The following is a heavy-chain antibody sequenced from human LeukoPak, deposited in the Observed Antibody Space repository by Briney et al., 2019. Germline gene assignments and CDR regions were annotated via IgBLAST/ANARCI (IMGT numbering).Heavy chain of an antibody. Sequence: PGGSLRLSCVASGFTFSSYEFNWVRQAPGKGLEWLSHISTSGSSTFYADSVKGRVTISRDNAKNSLYLQIHSLTAEDTAVYYCTRDHLDRWYLIDSWGQGTLVAVSS. CDR2: ISTSGSST. J-gene: IGHJ4*02. CDR1: GFTFSSYE. D-gene: IGHD6-13*01. V-gene: IGHV3-48*03. CDR3: TRDHLDRWYLIDS.